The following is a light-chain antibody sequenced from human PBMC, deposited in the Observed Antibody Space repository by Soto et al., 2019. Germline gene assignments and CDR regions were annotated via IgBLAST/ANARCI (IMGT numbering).Light chain of an antibody. CDR3: AAWDDSLNGLYV. J-gene: IGLJ1*01. V-gene: IGLV1-44*01. CDR2: SSN. CDR1: SSNIGSNT. Sequence: QSVLTQPPSPSGTLGQSVTISRSGSSSNIGSNTVDWYQQLPGTAPKLLIYSSNQRPSGVPDRFSGSKSGTSASLAISGLQSDDEADYFCAAWDDSLNGLYVFGTGTKVTVL.